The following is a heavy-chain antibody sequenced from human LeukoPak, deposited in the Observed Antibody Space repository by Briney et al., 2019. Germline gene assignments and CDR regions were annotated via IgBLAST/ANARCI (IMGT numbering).Heavy chain of an antibody. CDR1: GYTFIDYY. D-gene: IGHD1-26*01. CDR3: ARWAHADTYYYYGMDV. V-gene: IGHV1-2*02. J-gene: IGHJ6*02. CDR2: INPDSGST. Sequence: GASVKVSCKASGYTFIDYYMHWVRQAPGQGLEWMGWINPDSGSTNYAQRFQGRVTMTRDTSISTAYMELSRLRSDDTAVYYCARWAHADTYYYYGMDVWGQGTTVTVSS.